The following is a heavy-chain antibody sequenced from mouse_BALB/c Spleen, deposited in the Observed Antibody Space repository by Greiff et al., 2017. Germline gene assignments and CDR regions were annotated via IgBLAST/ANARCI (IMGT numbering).Heavy chain of an antibody. CDR1: GFAFSSYD. V-gene: IGHV5-12-1*01. CDR2: ISSGGGST. J-gene: IGHJ4*01. D-gene: IGHD1-1*01. CDR3: ARHNGSSYYAMDY. Sequence: EVQGVESGGGLVKPGGSLKLSCAASGFAFSSYDMSWVRQTPEKRLEWVAYISSGGGSTYYPDTVKGRFTISRDNAKNTLYLQMSSLKSEDTAMYYCARHNGSSYYAMDYWGQGTSVTVSS.